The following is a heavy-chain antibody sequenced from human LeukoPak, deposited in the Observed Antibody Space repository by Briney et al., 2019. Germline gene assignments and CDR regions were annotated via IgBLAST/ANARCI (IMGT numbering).Heavy chain of an antibody. D-gene: IGHD1-26*01. CDR1: GYIFTNYW. CDR2: IYPGDSDT. J-gene: IGHJ4*02. Sequence: GESLKISCKGSGYIFTNYWIAWVRQMPGKGLEWMGIIYPGDSDTRYSPSFQGQVTISADKSISTAYLQWSSLEASDTAMYYCARRSGRNQADYNFDYWGQGTLVTVSS. CDR3: ARRSGRNQADYNFDY. V-gene: IGHV5-51*01.